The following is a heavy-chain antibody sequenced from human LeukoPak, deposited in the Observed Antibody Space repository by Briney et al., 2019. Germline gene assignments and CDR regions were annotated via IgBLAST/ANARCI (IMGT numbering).Heavy chain of an antibody. J-gene: IGHJ5*02. D-gene: IGHD3-3*01. V-gene: IGHV4-59*11. Sequence: SETLSLTCTVSGGSISSHYWSWIRQPPGKGLEWIGYIYYSGSTNYNPSLKSRVTISVATSKNQFSLKLSSVTAADTAVYYCARGRGYYYDFWSGYSNWFDPWGQGTLVTVSS. CDR1: GGSISSHY. CDR3: ARGRGYYYDFWSGYSNWFDP. CDR2: IYYSGST.